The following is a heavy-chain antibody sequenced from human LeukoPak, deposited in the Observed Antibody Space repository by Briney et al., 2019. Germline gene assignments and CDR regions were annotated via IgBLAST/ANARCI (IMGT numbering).Heavy chain of an antibody. Sequence: GGSLRLSCEASGFTFSSYAMRWVRQAPGKGLEWVSGIIDSGDITYYANSVKGRFTISRDNSKNTLYLQMNSLRAEDTVVYYCAKLGGQEVYNYYVGVWGKGTTVAVSS. CDR3: AKLGGQEVYNYYVGV. J-gene: IGHJ6*03. D-gene: IGHD3-16*01. CDR1: GFTFSSYA. CDR2: IIDSGDIT. V-gene: IGHV3-23*01.